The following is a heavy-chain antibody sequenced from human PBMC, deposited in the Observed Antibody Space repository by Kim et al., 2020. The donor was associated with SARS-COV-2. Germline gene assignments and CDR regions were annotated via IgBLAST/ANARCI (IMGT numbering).Heavy chain of an antibody. CDR3: ARRDGEYSSSWYGD. D-gene: IGHD6-13*01. V-gene: IGHV4-39*01. J-gene: IGHJ4*02. CDR2: IYYSGST. Sequence: SETLSLTCTVSGGSISSSSYYWGWIRQPPGKGLEWIGSIYYSGSTYYNPSLKSRVTISVDTSKNQFSLKLSSVTAADTAVYYCARRDGEYSSSWYGDWGQGTLVTVSS. CDR1: GGSISSSSYY.